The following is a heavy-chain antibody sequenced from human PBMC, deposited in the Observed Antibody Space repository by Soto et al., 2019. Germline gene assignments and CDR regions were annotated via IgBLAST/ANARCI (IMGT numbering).Heavy chain of an antibody. CDR1: GFALSTSR. V-gene: IGHV3-74*01. Sequence: PGGSLRLSCAASGFALSTSRMHWVRQAPGKGLVWVSHIDGDGTTTNYADSVKGRFTISRDHAMNTVYLQMNSLRAEDTAMYYCARDPRGNWNPNFDYCGQGTLVTVSS. CDR3: ARDPRGNWNPNFDY. CDR2: IDGDGTTT. D-gene: IGHD1-1*01. J-gene: IGHJ4*02.